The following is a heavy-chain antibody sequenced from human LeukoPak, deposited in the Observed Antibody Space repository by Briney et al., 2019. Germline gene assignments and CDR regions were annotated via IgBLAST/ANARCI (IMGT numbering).Heavy chain of an antibody. CDR3: ARGGGNSYAPVDY. Sequence: GGSLRLSCAASGFTFSTYWMHWARQVPGKGLVWVSRINSNGNTTPYADSVRGRFAISRDNAKNTLFLQMNSLRAEDTAVYYCARGGGNSYAPVDYWGQGTLVTVSS. V-gene: IGHV3-74*01. CDR2: INSNGNTT. CDR1: GFTFSTYW. J-gene: IGHJ4*02. D-gene: IGHD5-18*01.